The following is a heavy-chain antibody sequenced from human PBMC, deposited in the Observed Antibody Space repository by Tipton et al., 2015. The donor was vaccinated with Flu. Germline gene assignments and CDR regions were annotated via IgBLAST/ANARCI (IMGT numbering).Heavy chain of an antibody. CDR3: AREVRRDGYNYCDY. D-gene: IGHD5-24*01. V-gene: IGHV4-61*02. CDR1: GGSISSGSYY. CDR2: VYTSGGT. J-gene: IGHJ4*02. Sequence: LTCTVSGGSISSGSYYWSWIRQPAGKGLEWIGRVYTSGGTNYNPSLKSRVTMSVDTSKNQFSLKLSSVTAADTAVYFCAREVRRDGYNYCDYWGQGTLVTVSS.